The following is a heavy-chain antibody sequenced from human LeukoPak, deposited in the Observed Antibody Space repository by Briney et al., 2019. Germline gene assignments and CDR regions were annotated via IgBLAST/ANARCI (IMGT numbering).Heavy chain of an antibody. Sequence: ASVKVSCKASGYTFTGYYMHWVRQAPGQGLEWMGWINPNSGGTNYAQKFQGRVTMTEDTSTDTAYMELSSLRSEDTAVYYCATGVGVATIYYYYYGMDVWGQGTTVTVSS. D-gene: IGHD5-12*01. CDR2: INPNSGGT. J-gene: IGHJ6*02. V-gene: IGHV1-2*02. CDR1: GYTFTGYY. CDR3: ATGVGVATIYYYYYGMDV.